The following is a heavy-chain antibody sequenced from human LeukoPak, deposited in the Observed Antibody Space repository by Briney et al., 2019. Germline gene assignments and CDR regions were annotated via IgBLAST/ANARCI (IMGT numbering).Heavy chain of an antibody. CDR2: IYYSGST. Sequence: PSETLSLTCTVSGGSVSSSSYYWGWIRQPPGKGLEWIGSIYYSGSTYYNPSLKSRVTISVDTSKNQFSLKLSSVTAADTAVYYCARDATYSSSWYGYYYGMDVWGQGTTVTVSS. J-gene: IGHJ6*02. D-gene: IGHD6-13*01. CDR3: ARDATYSSSWYGYYYGMDV. CDR1: GGSVSSSSYY. V-gene: IGHV4-39*07.